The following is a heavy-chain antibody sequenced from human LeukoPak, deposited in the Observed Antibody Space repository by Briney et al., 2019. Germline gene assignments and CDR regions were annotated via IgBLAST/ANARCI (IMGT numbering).Heavy chain of an antibody. J-gene: IGHJ4*02. D-gene: IGHD3-10*01. CDR2: LSGSGGGT. V-gene: IGHV3-23*01. CDR3: AKRGVVIRVFLVGFHKEAYYFDS. CDR1: GITLSNYG. Sequence: GGSLRLSCAVSGITLSNYGMSWFRQAPGKGLEWVAGLSGSGGGTNYADSVQGRFTISRDSPKNTLYLQMNSLRAEDTAVYFCAKRGVVIRVFLVGFHKEAYYFDSWGQGALVTVSS.